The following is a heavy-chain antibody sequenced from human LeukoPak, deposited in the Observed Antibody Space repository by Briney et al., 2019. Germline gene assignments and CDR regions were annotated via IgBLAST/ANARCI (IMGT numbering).Heavy chain of an antibody. J-gene: IGHJ4*02. CDR3: ARQPPSTIFGVVSGLDY. D-gene: IGHD3-3*01. CDR1: GFTFSGSW. Sequence: PGGSLRLSCAASGFTFSGSWMSWVRQAAGKGLEWVANIKQDGREKYYVDSVEGRFTISRDNAKKSLYMQMNSLRAEDTALYYCARQPPSTIFGVVSGLDYWGQGTLVTVSS. V-gene: IGHV3-7*03. CDR2: IKQDGREK.